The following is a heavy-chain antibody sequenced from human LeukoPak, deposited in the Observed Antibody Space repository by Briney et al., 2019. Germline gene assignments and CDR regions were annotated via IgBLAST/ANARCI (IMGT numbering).Heavy chain of an antibody. CDR1: GFSFSTQR. CDR2: INIDERIT. CDR3: ANCKYYYGSGSYSDHFDY. V-gene: IGHV3-74*01. D-gene: IGHD3-10*01. J-gene: IGHJ4*02. Sequence: PGGSLRLSCAASGFSFSTQRMHWVRQAPGKGLVWVSYINIDERITGYADSVKGRFTISRDNAKNTLYLQMNSLRAEDTAVYYCANCKYYYGSGSYSDHFDYWGQGTLVTVSS.